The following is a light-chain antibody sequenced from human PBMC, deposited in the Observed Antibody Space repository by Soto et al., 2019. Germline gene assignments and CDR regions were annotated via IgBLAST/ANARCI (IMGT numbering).Light chain of an antibody. V-gene: IGKV1-27*01. Sequence: DIQMTQSPSSLSASVGDSVTITCRASQGIRNYLAWYQQKPGKVTTLRIYAASALQSGVPSLFSGSGSGTDFTLTISSMQPDAVATYYCQKYNSAPRTFGQWTKVEIK. CDR3: QKYNSAPRT. CDR2: AAS. CDR1: QGIRNY. J-gene: IGKJ1*01.